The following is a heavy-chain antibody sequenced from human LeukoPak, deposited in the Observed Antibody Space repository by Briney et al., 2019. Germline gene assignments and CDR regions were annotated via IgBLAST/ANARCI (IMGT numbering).Heavy chain of an antibody. CDR2: IYHSGST. Sequence: SGTLSLTCAVSGGSISSSNWWSWVRQPPGKGLEWIGEIYHSGSTNYNPSLKSRVTISVDKSKNQFSLKLSSVTAADTAVYYCARVVIHTSSWYVPGWFDPWGQGTLVTVSS. CDR3: ARVVIHTSSWYVPGWFDP. J-gene: IGHJ5*02. V-gene: IGHV4-4*02. D-gene: IGHD6-13*01. CDR1: GGSISSSNW.